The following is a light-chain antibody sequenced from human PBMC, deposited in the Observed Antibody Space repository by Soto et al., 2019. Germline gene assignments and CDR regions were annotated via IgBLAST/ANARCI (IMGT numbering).Light chain of an antibody. J-gene: IGKJ1*01. CDR2: DGS. Sequence: DIQMTQSPSSLSASVGDRVTITCRASQRISSWLAWYQQKPGKAPKFLIYDGSTLESGVPARFSGSGSGTEFTLTISSLQPEDFGTYFCQKYDSYPWTVGQGTKGDSK. V-gene: IGKV1-5*01. CDR1: QRISSW. CDR3: QKYDSYPWT.